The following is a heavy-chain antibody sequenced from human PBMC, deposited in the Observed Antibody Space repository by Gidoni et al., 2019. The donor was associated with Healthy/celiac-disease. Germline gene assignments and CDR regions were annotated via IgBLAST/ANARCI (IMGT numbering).Heavy chain of an antibody. J-gene: IGHJ4*02. CDR1: GFTFSSYA. CDR3: AKGTSRDYGSGSYFDY. V-gene: IGHV3-23*01. D-gene: IGHD3-10*01. CDR2: ISGSGGST. Sequence: EVQLLESGGGLVQPGGSLRLSCAASGFTFSSYAMSWVLQAPGKGLEWVSAISGSGGSTYYADSVKGRFTISRDNSKNTLYLQMNSLRAEDTAVYYCAKGTSRDYGSGSYFDYWGQGTLVTVSS.